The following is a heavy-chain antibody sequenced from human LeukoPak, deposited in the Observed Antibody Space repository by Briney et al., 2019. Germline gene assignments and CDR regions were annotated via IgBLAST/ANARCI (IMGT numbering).Heavy chain of an antibody. Sequence: PGGSLRLSCAASGFTFSSYGMHWVRQAPGKGLEWVAFIRYDGSNKYYADSVKGRFTISRDNSKNTLYLQMNSLRAEDTAVYYCAKEKWLAKYLDYWGQGTLVTVSS. CDR2: IRYDGSNK. CDR1: GFTFSSYG. V-gene: IGHV3-30*02. CDR3: AKEKWLAKYLDY. J-gene: IGHJ4*02. D-gene: IGHD6-19*01.